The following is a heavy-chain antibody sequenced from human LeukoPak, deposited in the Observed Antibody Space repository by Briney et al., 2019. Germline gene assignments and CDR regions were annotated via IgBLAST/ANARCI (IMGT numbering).Heavy chain of an antibody. D-gene: IGHD5-18*01. CDR2: SDPEDGER. CDR3: VTGFTTMAVDYFDY. J-gene: IGHJ4*02. Sequence: GASVKVSCKVSGKTLSDLSIHWLRQPPGKGLEWLGGSDPEDGERIYAQMSQGRVTMTEDTSIDTAYMEPSSLRSEATAVYYCVTGFTTMAVDYFDYWGQGTLVTVSP. CDR1: GKTLSDLS. V-gene: IGHV1-24*01.